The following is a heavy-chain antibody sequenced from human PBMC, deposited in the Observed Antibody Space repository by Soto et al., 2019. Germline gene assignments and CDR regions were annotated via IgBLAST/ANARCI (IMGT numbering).Heavy chain of an antibody. V-gene: IGHV1-2*04. D-gene: IGHD5-12*01. J-gene: IGHJ6*02. CDR2: INPNSGGT. Sequence: ASVKVSCKASGYTFTGYYMHWVRQAPGQGLEWMGWINPNSGGTNYAQKFQGWVTMTRDTSISTAYMELSRLRSDDTAVYYCARNSGYDSYYYYGMDVWGQGTTVTVSS. CDR1: GYTFTGYY. CDR3: ARNSGYDSYYYYGMDV.